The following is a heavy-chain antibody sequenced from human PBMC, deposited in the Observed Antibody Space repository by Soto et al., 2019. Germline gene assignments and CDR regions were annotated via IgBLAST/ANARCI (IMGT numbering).Heavy chain of an antibody. V-gene: IGHV3-23*01. CDR1: GITFSNYA. D-gene: IGHD6-19*01. J-gene: IGHJ4*02. CDR3: AATLVAGMGRFDF. CDR2: ISSPGDST. Sequence: EVQLLESGGDLVQPGGSLRLSCVASGITFSNYAMTWVRQDPGKGLAWISGISSPGDSTYYADSVKGRFTISRDNSRNTVYLQMNSRRDEDTAVDYCAATLVAGMGRFDFWGQGTLVTVSS.